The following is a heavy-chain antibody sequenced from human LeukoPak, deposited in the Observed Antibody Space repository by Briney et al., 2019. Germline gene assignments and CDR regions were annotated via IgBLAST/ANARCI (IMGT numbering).Heavy chain of an antibody. D-gene: IGHD6-19*01. J-gene: IGHJ2*01. Sequence: PGESLRLSCAASGFSFSTYSMHWVRQAPGKGLEWVSSISSSSSYIYYADSVKGRFTISRDNAKNSLYLQMNSLRAEDTAVYYCARDKAVAGTGWYFDLWGRGTLVTVSS. CDR2: ISSSSSYI. CDR3: ARDKAVAGTGWYFDL. V-gene: IGHV3-21*01. CDR1: GFSFSTYS.